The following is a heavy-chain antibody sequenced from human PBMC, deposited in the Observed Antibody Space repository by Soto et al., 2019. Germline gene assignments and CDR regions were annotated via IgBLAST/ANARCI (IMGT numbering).Heavy chain of an antibody. CDR2: IYYSGRT. J-gene: IGHJ4*02. D-gene: IGHD2-21*02. CDR1: GESISSSSYY. Sequence: SETLSLTCIVSGESISSSSYYWGWIRQPPGKGLEWIGSIYYSGRTYYNPSFKSRVTISIDTPKNQFSLKLSSVTATDTAVYYCARQRTTVVTQAYFDHWGQGALVTVSS. CDR3: ARQRTTVVTQAYFDH. V-gene: IGHV4-39*01.